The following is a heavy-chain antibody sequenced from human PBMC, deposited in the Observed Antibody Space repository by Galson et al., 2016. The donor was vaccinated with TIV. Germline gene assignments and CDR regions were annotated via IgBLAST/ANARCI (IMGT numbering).Heavy chain of an antibody. CDR3: AREPTVFGVLSGLDS. D-gene: IGHD3-3*01. Sequence: SLRLSCAASGFTFGTYTMSWVRLTPGKGLEWVASISGNSRYIYYTDSLMGRFTISRDNSKNLLSLHMNSLGVEDTAIYYCAREPTVFGVLSGLDSWGPGTLVTVSS. V-gene: IGHV3-21*06. J-gene: IGHJ4*02. CDR2: ISGNSRYI. CDR1: GFTFGTYT.